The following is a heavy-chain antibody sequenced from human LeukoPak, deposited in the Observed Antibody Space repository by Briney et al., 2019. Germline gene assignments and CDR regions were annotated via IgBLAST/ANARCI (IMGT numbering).Heavy chain of an antibody. V-gene: IGHV4-4*07. CDR1: GGSISNYY. D-gene: IGHD3-16*01. J-gene: IGHJ3*02. CDR2: IYTSGST. Sequence: SETLSLTCTVSGGSISNYYWNWIRQPAGKGLEWIGRIYTSGSTNYNPSLKSRVTMSVDTSKNQFSLKLSSVTAADTAVYYCAREADLSYDAFDIWGQGTMVTVSS. CDR3: AREADLSYDAFDI.